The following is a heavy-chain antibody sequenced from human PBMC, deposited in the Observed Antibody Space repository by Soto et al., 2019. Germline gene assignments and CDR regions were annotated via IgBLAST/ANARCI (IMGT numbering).Heavy chain of an antibody. Sequence: EVQLVESGGGLVKPGGSLRLSCAASGFTFSTYSMNWVRQAPGKGLEWVSSISSSSRYIYYADSVKGRFTISRDNAMNSLYLQMNSLRAEDTAVYYCAGDSNSFGSGSPFDYWGQGILVNVSS. V-gene: IGHV3-21*01. D-gene: IGHD3-10*01. CDR1: GFTFSTYS. J-gene: IGHJ4*02. CDR3: AGDSNSFGSGSPFDY. CDR2: ISSSSRYI.